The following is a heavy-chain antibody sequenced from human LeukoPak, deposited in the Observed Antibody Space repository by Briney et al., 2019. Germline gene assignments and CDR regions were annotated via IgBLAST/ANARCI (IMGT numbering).Heavy chain of an antibody. J-gene: IGHJ4*02. CDR3: ARVVAHDY. Sequence: GGSLRLSCAASGFTVSSNYMSWVRQAPGKGLEWVSVIYSGGSTYYADSVKGRFTISRDNAKNSLYLQMNSLRAEDTAVYYCARVVAHDYWGQGTLVTVSS. V-gene: IGHV3-53*01. CDR1: GFTVSSNY. D-gene: IGHD2-15*01. CDR2: IYSGGST.